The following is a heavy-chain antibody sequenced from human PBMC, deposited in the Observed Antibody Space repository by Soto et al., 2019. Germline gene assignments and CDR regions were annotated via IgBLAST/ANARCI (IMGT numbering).Heavy chain of an antibody. Sequence: QVQLVQSGAEEKKPGASVKVSCKASGYTFTSYAMHWVRQAPGQRLEWMGWINAGNGNTKYSQKFQGRVTITRDTSASTAHMELSSLGSYATAVYHRARDVAAADYWGQGTLVTVSS. CDR2: INAGNGNT. V-gene: IGHV1-3*05. CDR3: ARDVAAADY. D-gene: IGHD6-13*01. CDR1: GYTFTSYA. J-gene: IGHJ4*02.